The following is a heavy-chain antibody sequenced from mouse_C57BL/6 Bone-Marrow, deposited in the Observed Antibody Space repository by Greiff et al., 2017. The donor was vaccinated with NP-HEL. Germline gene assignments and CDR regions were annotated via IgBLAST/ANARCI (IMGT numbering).Heavy chain of an antibody. J-gene: IGHJ2*01. Sequence: QVTLKVCGPGILQSSQTLSLTCSFSGFSLSTSGMGVSWIRQPSGKGLEWLAHIYWDDDKRYNPSLKSRLTISKDTSRNQVFLKITSVDTADTATYYCARRANGNYYGSRGSFYYFDYWGQGTTLTVSS. CDR1: GFSLSTSGMG. CDR2: IYWDDDK. V-gene: IGHV8-12*01. CDR3: ARRANGNYYGSRGSFYYFDY. D-gene: IGHD1-1*01.